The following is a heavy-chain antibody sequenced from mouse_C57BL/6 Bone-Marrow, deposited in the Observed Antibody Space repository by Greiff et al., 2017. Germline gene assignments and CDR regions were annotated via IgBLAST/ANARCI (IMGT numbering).Heavy chain of an antibody. D-gene: IGHD1-1*01. V-gene: IGHV1-62-2*01. CDR3: ARHALLYGSFYYFDY. CDR1: GYTFTEYT. CDR2: FYPGSGSI. Sequence: QVQLQQSGAELVKPGASVKLSCKASGYTFTEYTIPWVKQRSGQGLEWIGWFYPGSGSIKYNEKFKDKATLTADKSSSTVYMERSRLPSEDSAVYLCARHALLYGSFYYFDYWGQGTTLTVSS. J-gene: IGHJ2*01.